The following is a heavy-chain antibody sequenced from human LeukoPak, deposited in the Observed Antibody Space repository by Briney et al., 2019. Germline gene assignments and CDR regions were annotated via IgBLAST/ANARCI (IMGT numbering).Heavy chain of an antibody. Sequence: PSETLSLTCSVSGGSISSYYWSWIRQPPGKGLEWIGYIYYSGSTKYNPSLKSRVTISVDTSKNQFSLKLSSVTAADTAVYYCARGEYNSSWYPFGAFDIWGQGTMVTVSS. V-gene: IGHV4-59*01. CDR3: ARGEYNSSWYPFGAFDI. J-gene: IGHJ3*02. CDR1: GGSISSYY. D-gene: IGHD6-13*01. CDR2: IYYSGST.